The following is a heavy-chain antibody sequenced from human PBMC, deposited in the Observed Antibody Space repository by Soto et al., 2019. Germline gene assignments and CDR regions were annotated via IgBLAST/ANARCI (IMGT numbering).Heavy chain of an antibody. CDR2: INAGNGNT. CDR3: ARDLRGLYYFDY. CDR1: GYTFTSYA. V-gene: IGHV1-3*01. D-gene: IGHD5-12*01. Sequence: ASVKVSCKASGYTFTSYAMHWVRQAPGQRLEWMGWINAGNGNTKYSQKFQGRVTITRDTSASTAYMELSSLRSEDTAVYYCARDLRGLYYFDYWGQGTLVTVSS. J-gene: IGHJ4*02.